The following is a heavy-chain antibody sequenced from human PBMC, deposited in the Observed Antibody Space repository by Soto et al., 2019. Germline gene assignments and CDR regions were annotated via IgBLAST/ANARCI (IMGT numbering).Heavy chain of an antibody. CDR3: ARGHGSGSYLVYHFDY. CDR1: GGSISSGGYY. Sequence: QVQLQESGPGLVKPSQTLSLTCTVSGGSISSGGYYWSWIRQHPGKGLEWIGYTYYTGTTYYKPSLKSRFTISLDTSKTQFSLRLSSVTAADTAVYYCARGHGSGSYLVYHFDYWGQGALVTVSS. CDR2: TYYTGTT. D-gene: IGHD3-10*01. V-gene: IGHV4-31*03. J-gene: IGHJ4*02.